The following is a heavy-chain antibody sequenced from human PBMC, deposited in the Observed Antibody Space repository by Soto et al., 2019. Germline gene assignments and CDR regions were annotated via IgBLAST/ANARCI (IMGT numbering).Heavy chain of an antibody. Sequence: GGSLRLSCTASGFTFGDYAMSWFRQAPGKGLEWVGFIRSKAYGGTTEYAASVKGRFTISRDDSKSIAYLQMNSLKTEDTAVYYCTRALTVTTYYYYYGMDVWGQGTTVTVSS. J-gene: IGHJ6*02. CDR3: TRALTVTTYYYYYGMDV. D-gene: IGHD4-4*01. V-gene: IGHV3-49*03. CDR2: IRSKAYGGTT. CDR1: GFTFGDYA.